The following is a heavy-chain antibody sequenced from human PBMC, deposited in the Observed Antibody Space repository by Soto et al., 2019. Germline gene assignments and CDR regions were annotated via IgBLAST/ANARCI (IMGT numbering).Heavy chain of an antibody. D-gene: IGHD5-12*01. CDR3: ARGHRLPYCGYDFDY. CDR2: IIPIFGTA. J-gene: IGHJ4*02. V-gene: IGHV1-69*06. Sequence: GASVKVSCKASGGTFSSYAISWVRQAPGQGLEWMGGIIPIFGTANYAQKFQGRVTITADKSTSTAYMELSSLRSEDTAVYYCARGHRLPYCGYDFDYWGQGTLVTVSS. CDR1: GGTFSSYA.